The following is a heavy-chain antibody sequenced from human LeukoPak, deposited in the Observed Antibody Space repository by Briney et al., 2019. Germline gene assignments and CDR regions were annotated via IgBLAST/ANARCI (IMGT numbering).Heavy chain of an antibody. CDR1: GFTFSSYW. D-gene: IGHD3-10*01. J-gene: IGHJ4*02. V-gene: IGHV3-20*04. CDR2: INWNGGST. CDR3: ARMVRGVTLDY. Sequence: GGSLRLSCAASGFTFSSYWMHWVRQAPGKGLEWVSGINWNGGSTGYADSVKGRFTISRDNAKNSPYLQMNSLRAEDTALYYCARMVRGVTLDYWGQGTLVTVSS.